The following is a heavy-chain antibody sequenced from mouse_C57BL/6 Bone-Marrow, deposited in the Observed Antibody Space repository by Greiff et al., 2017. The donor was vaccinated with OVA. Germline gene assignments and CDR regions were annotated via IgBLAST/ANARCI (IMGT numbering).Heavy chain of an antibody. J-gene: IGHJ2*01. CDR2: IYPGSGNT. CDR3: AREAYYYGSTYYFDY. D-gene: IGHD1-1*01. V-gene: IGHV1-76*01. CDR1: GYTFTDYY. Sequence: QVQLQQSGAELVRPGASVKLSCKASGYTFTDYYINWVKQRPGQGLEWIARIYPGSGNTYYNEKFKGKATLTAEKSSSTAYMQLSSLTSEDSAVYFCAREAYYYGSTYYFDYWGQGTTLTVSS.